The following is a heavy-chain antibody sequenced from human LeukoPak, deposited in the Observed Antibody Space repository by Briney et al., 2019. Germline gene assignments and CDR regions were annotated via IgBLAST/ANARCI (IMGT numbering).Heavy chain of an antibody. Sequence: GESLKISCKCSRYSFTSYWIVWVRQMPGKGLEWMGIIYPGDSDTRYSPSFQGQVTISADKSISTAYLQWSSLKASDTAMYYCARHVRPDYDFWSGYYTPVYYYYGMDVWGQGTTVTVSS. J-gene: IGHJ6*02. D-gene: IGHD3-3*01. CDR3: ARHVRPDYDFWSGYYTPVYYYYGMDV. V-gene: IGHV5-51*01. CDR1: RYSFTSYW. CDR2: IYPGDSDT.